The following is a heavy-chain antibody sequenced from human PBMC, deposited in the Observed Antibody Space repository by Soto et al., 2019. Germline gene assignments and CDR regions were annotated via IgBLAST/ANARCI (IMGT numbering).Heavy chain of an antibody. Sequence: ASVKVSCKTSGYVFTGYYLHWVRQAPGQGLEWMGWINCRSGGTTYTQKFQGRVTLTMDTSTSTAYMELSSLISDDTALYYCMRGASARDSSGYPYYFDPWGQRTLVTVSS. V-gene: IGHV1-2*02. CDR1: GYVFTGYY. CDR2: INCRSGGT. D-gene: IGHD3-22*01. J-gene: IGHJ4*02. CDR3: MRGASARDSSGYPYYFDP.